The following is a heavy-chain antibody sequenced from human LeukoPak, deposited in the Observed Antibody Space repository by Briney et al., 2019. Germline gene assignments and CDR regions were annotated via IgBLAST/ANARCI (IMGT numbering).Heavy chain of an antibody. CDR1: GYSISSGYY. D-gene: IGHD6-13*01. Sequence: PSETLSLTCTVSGYSISSGYYWGWMRQPPGKGLEWIGSIYHSGSTYYNPSLKSRVTISVDTSKNQFSLKLSSVTAADTAVYYCAREEQQLALEYWGQGTRVTVSS. CDR3: AREEQQLALEY. V-gene: IGHV4-38-2*02. CDR2: IYHSGST. J-gene: IGHJ4*02.